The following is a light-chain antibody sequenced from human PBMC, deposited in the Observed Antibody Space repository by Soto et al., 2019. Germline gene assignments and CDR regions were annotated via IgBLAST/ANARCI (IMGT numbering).Light chain of an antibody. J-gene: IGKJ1*01. CDR3: QQSYSAPWT. CDR2: NAS. Sequence: DIQMTQSPSSLFASVGDRVTINCRASQSISRYSHWYQQKPGKAPNLLIYNASNLQSGVPSRFSGSGSGTDFTLTISSLQPEDFATYYCQQSYSAPWTFGQGTKVDI. V-gene: IGKV1-39*01. CDR1: QSISRY.